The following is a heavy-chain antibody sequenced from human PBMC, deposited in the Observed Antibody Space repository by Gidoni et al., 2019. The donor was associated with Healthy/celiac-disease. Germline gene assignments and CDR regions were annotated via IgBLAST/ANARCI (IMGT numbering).Heavy chain of an antibody. CDR3: ARDPATSSSDFYYHGMDV. Sequence: QVQLVQSGAEVKKPGASVKVSCKASGYTFTGYYMHWVRQAPGQGLEWMGWINPNSGGTNYAQKFQGRVTMTRDTSISTAYMELSRLRSDDTAVYYCARDPATSSSDFYYHGMDVWGQGTTVTVSS. J-gene: IGHJ6*02. CDR1: GYTFTGYY. V-gene: IGHV1-2*02. CDR2: INPNSGGT. D-gene: IGHD2-15*01.